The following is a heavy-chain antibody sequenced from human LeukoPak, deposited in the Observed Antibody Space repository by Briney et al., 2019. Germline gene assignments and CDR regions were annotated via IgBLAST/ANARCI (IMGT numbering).Heavy chain of an antibody. Sequence: GGSLTLSCAGSGFSFSTYSMNGVRQAPGRGLEWVSGITGSGANTYYADSVKGRFTISRDNPKNTLYLRMNSLRPEDTAVYYCYYYASSSFYPQTKIDYWGQGTLVTVSS. CDR2: ITGSGANT. V-gene: IGHV3-23*01. CDR3: YYYASSSFYPQTKIDY. CDR1: GFSFSTYS. D-gene: IGHD3-22*01. J-gene: IGHJ4*02.